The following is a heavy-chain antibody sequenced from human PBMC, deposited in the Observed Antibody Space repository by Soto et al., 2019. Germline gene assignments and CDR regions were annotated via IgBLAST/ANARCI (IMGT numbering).Heavy chain of an antibody. J-gene: IGHJ6*02. CDR3: ARDSDGYDRGMDV. CDR2: IYYSGST. Sequence: PSETLSLTCTVSGGSISSYYWSWIRQPPGKGLEWIGYIYYSGSTNYNPSLKSRVTISVDTSKNQFSLKLSSVTAADTAVYYCARDSDGYDRGMDVWGQGTTVTVS. V-gene: IGHV4-59*01. CDR1: GGSISSYY. D-gene: IGHD5-12*01.